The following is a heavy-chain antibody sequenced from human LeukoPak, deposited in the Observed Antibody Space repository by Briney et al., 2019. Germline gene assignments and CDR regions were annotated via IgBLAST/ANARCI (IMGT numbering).Heavy chain of an antibody. D-gene: IGHD3-22*01. Sequence: ASVKVSCKASGYTFTGYYMHWVRQAPGQGLEWMGWINPNSGGTNYAQKFQGRVTMTRDTSISTAYMELGRLRSDDTAVYYCARDRVIVVVGPDYWGQGTLVTVSS. CDR1: GYTFTGYY. V-gene: IGHV1-2*02. J-gene: IGHJ4*02. CDR2: INPNSGGT. CDR3: ARDRVIVVVGPDY.